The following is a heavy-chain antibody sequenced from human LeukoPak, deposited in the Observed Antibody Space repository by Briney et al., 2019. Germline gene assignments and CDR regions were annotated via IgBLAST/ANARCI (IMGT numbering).Heavy chain of an antibody. V-gene: IGHV1-8*01. CDR2: MNPNSGNT. CDR3: ARGGGGDMNGYDPFDY. D-gene: IGHD5-12*01. CDR1: GYTFTSYD. J-gene: IGHJ4*02. Sequence: GASVKVSCKASGYTFTSYDINWVRQATGQGLEWMGWMNPNSGNTGYAQKFQGRVTMTRNTSISTAYMELSSLRSEDTAVYYCARGGGGDMNGYDPFDYWGQGNLVTVSS.